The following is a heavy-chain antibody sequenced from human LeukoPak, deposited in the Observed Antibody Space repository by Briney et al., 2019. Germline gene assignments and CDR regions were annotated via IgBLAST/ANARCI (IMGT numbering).Heavy chain of an antibody. Sequence: GASVKVSCKASGYTFTSYYMHWVRQAPEQGLEWMGGIIPIFGTANYAQKFQGRVTITADESTSTAYMELSSLRSEDTAVYYCARGYYDFWSGYPAGMDVWGQGTTVTVSS. D-gene: IGHD3-3*01. J-gene: IGHJ6*02. CDR1: GYTFTSYY. CDR2: IIPIFGTA. CDR3: ARGYYDFWSGYPAGMDV. V-gene: IGHV1-69*13.